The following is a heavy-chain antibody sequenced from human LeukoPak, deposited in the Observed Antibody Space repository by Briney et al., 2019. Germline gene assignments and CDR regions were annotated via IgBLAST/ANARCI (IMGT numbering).Heavy chain of an antibody. CDR1: GFTVSSNY. CDR3: ARAEGVTPVFDY. D-gene: IGHD4-23*01. CDR2: IYSGGST. V-gene: IGHV3-66*01. Sequence: GGSLRLSCAASGFTVSSNYMSWVRQAPGKGLEWVSVIYSGGSTYYADSVKGRSTISRDNSKNTLYLQMNSLRAEDTAVYYCARAEGVTPVFDYWGQGTLVTVSS. J-gene: IGHJ4*02.